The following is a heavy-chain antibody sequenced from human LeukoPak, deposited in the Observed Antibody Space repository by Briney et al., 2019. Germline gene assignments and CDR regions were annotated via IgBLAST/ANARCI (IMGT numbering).Heavy chain of an antibody. D-gene: IGHD3-3*01. CDR1: GFTFSSYS. CDR3: AKGPDFWSGYYTHDAFDI. J-gene: IGHJ3*02. Sequence: GGSLRLSCAASGFTFSSYSMNWVRQAPGKGLEWVANIKQDGSEKSYVDSVKGRFTISRDNSKNTLYLQMNSLRAEHTAVYYCAKGPDFWSGYYTHDAFDIWGHETLVTVSS. CDR2: IKQDGSEK. V-gene: IGHV3-7*01.